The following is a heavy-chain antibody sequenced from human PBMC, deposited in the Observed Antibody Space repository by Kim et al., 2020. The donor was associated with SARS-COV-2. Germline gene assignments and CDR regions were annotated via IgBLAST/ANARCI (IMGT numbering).Heavy chain of an antibody. CDR2: IRSKTYGGTT. V-gene: IGHV3-49*04. J-gene: IGHJ4*02. Sequence: GGSLRLSCLVSGFTFGDYAMSWVRQAPGKGLEWVGFIRSKTYGGTTEYAASVKGRFSISRDDSKSIAYLQMNSLKTEDTAVYYCTRVGYQIAGPGRYFFDSWGQGTLVPVSS. CDR1: GFTFGDYA. D-gene: IGHD6-13*01. CDR3: TRVGYQIAGPGRYFFDS.